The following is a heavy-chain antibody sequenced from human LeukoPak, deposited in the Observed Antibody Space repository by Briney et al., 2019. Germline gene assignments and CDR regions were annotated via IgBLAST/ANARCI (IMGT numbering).Heavy chain of an antibody. CDR1: GYTFTGYY. D-gene: IGHD1-26*01. J-gene: IGHJ4*02. CDR2: INPNSGGT. Sequence: ASVKVSCKASGYTFTGYYMHWVRQAPGQGLEWMGWINPNSGGTNYAQKFQGRVTMTRDTSISTAYMELSRLRSDDTAVYYCARAWELLAGVYYLDYWGQGTLVTVSS. V-gene: IGHV1-2*02. CDR3: ARAWELLAGVYYLDY.